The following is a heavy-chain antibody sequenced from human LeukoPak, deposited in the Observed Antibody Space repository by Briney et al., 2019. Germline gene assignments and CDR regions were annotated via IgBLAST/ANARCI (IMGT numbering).Heavy chain of an antibody. CDR2: VYPGDSDT. D-gene: IGHD6-6*01. CDR1: GYKFTNYW. CDR3: ATSYSRSSVYFYYGIDV. Sequence: GESLKISCKGPGYKFTNYWIGWVRQTPGKGLEWMGVVYPGDSDTKYSPSFQGQVTISADKSINAVFLQWSSLKASDTAMYYCATSYSRSSVYFYYGIDVWGQGTTVTVSS. J-gene: IGHJ6*02. V-gene: IGHV5-51*01.